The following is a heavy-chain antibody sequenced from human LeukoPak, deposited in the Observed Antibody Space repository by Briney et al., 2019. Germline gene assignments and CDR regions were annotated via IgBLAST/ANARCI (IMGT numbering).Heavy chain of an antibody. CDR3: ARVAVPGDNYYYYMDV. Sequence: ASVKVSCKASGYTFTSYGISWVRHAPGQGLEWMGWISAYNGNTNYAQKLQGRVTMTTDTSTSTAYMELRSLRSDDTAVYYCARVAVPGDNYYYYMDVWGKGTTVTVSS. CDR1: GYTFTSYG. CDR2: ISAYNGNT. J-gene: IGHJ6*03. V-gene: IGHV1-18*01. D-gene: IGHD7-27*01.